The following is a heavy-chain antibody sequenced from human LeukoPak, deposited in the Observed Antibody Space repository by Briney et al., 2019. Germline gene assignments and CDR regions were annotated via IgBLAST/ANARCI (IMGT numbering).Heavy chain of an antibody. D-gene: IGHD6-19*01. CDR2: ISWNSGSI. CDR1: GFTFDDYA. CDR3: AKDPGGWYYFDY. V-gene: IGHV3-9*01. J-gene: IGHJ4*02. Sequence: PGGSLRLSCAASGFTFDDYAMHWVRHAPGKGLKWVSGISWNSGSIGYADSVKGRFTISRDNAKNSLYLQMNSLRAEDTALYYCAKDPGGWYYFDYWGQGTLVTVSS.